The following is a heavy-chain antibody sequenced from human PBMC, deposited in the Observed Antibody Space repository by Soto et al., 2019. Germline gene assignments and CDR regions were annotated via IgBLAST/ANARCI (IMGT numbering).Heavy chain of an antibody. Sequence: GSLRLSCAASGFTFSSYSLDWVRQAPGKGLEWVSSISTSGTYIYYADSLKGRFTISRDNAKNSLYLQMNSLRAEDTAVYYCARVRERYFDYWGQGTLVTVSS. CDR3: ARVRERYFDY. CDR2: ISTSGTYI. J-gene: IGHJ4*02. V-gene: IGHV3-21*01. CDR1: GFTFSSYS. D-gene: IGHD1-1*01.